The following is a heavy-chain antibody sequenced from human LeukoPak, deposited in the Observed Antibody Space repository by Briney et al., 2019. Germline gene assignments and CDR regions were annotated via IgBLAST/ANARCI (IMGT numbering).Heavy chain of an antibody. J-gene: IGHJ5*02. D-gene: IGHD6-13*01. V-gene: IGHV3-15*01. CDR1: GFTFSNAW. CDR3: TTDPPIAAAGTNWFDP. CDR2: IKSKTDGGTT. Sequence: GGSLRLSCAASGFTFSNAWMSWVRQAPGKGLEWVGRIKSKTDGGTTDYAAPVKGSFTISRDDSKNTLYLQMNSLKTEDTAVYYCTTDPPIAAAGTNWFDPWGQGTLVTVSS.